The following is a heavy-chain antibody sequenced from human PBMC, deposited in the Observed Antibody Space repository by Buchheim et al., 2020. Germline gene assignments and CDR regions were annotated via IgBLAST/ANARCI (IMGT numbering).Heavy chain of an antibody. CDR3: AKDLETWIQLWTTYYYYGMDV. J-gene: IGHJ6*02. Sequence: QVQLVESGGGVVQPGRSLRLSCAASGFTFSSYGMHWVRQAPGKGLEWVAVISYDGSNKYYADSVKGRFTISRDNSKNTLYLQMNSLRAEDTAVYYCAKDLETWIQLWTTYYYYGMDVWGQGTT. V-gene: IGHV3-30*18. CDR2: ISYDGSNK. CDR1: GFTFSSYG. D-gene: IGHD5-18*01.